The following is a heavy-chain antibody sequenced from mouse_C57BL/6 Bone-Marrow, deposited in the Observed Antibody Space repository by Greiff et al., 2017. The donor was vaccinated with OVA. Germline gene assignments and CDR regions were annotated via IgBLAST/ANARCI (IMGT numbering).Heavy chain of an antibody. Sequence: VKLMESGPGLVAPSQSLSITCTVSGFSLTSYAISWVHQPPGKGLEWLGVIWTGGGTNYNSALKSRLSISKDNSKSQVFLKMNSLQTDDTARYYCARNRLRSGDWYFDVWGTGTTVTVSS. J-gene: IGHJ1*03. CDR2: IWTGGGT. V-gene: IGHV2-9-1*01. CDR3: ARNRLRSGDWYFDV. D-gene: IGHD1-1*01. CDR1: GFSLTSYA.